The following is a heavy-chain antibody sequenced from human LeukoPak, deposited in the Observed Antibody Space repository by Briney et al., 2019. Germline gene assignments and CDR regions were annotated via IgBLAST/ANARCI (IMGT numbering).Heavy chain of an antibody. Sequence: PSATLSLTCTVSGGSISSYYWSWIRQPPGKGLEWIGYIYYSGSTNYNPSLKSRVTISVDTSKNQFSLKLSSVTAADTAVYYCARNGYSYGEEFDDWGQGTLVTVSS. CDR1: GGSISSYY. V-gene: IGHV4-59*01. CDR3: ARNGYSYGEEFDD. D-gene: IGHD5-18*01. CDR2: IYYSGST. J-gene: IGHJ4*02.